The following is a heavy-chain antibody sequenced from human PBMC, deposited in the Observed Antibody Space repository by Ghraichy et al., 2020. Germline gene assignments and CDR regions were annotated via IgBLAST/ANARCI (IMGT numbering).Heavy chain of an antibody. Sequence: GESLNISCAASGFTFRSYGMHWVRQAPSKGLEWVAFIRYDGSSKYYADSVKGRFTLSRDNSKNTLSLQMNSVRNEDTAVYYCARGLLVAETGFDYWGQGTLVTVSS. CDR3: ARGLLVAETGFDY. V-gene: IGHV3-30*02. D-gene: IGHD1-26*01. CDR1: GFTFRSYG. J-gene: IGHJ4*02. CDR2: IRYDGSSK.